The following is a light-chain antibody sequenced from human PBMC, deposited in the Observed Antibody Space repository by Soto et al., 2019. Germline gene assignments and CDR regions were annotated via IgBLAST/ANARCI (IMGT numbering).Light chain of an antibody. V-gene: IGKV1-39*01. CDR3: QQSFTTPLT. Sequence: IQMTQSPSSLSASVGDSVTITCRASQSIGRFLNWHQQKPGKAPRVLINVASTLRSGVPSGFSGSGSGTDFNHTINSLQPEDFATYFCQQSFTTPLTFGGGTKVDIK. CDR1: QSIGRF. CDR2: VAS. J-gene: IGKJ4*01.